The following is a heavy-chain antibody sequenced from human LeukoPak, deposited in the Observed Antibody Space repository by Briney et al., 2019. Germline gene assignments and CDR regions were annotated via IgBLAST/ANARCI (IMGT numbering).Heavy chain of an antibody. V-gene: IGHV4-38-2*02. CDR1: GYTISSGYY. CDR3: ARHSRHYYDSSGLNWFDP. D-gene: IGHD3-22*01. CDR2: IYHSGST. J-gene: IGHJ5*02. Sequence: SETLSLTCTVSGYTISSGYYWGWIRQPPGKGLEWIGSIYHSGSTNYNPSLKSRVTISVDTSKNQFSLKLSSVTAADTAVYYCARHSRHYYDSSGLNWFDPWGQGTLVTFSS.